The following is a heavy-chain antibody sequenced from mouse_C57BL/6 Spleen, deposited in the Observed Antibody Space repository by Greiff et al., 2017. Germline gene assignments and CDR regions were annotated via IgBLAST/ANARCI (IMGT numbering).Heavy chain of an antibody. D-gene: IGHD1-1*01. Sequence: QVQLQQPGAELVMPGASVKLSCKASGYTFTSYWMHWVKQRPGQGLEWIGEIDPSDSSTNYNQKFKGKSTLTVDKSSSTAYMQISSLTSEDSAVYYCARSLYYYGSTHWGYFDYWGQGTTLTVSS. CDR3: ARSLYYYGSTHWGYFDY. J-gene: IGHJ2*01. CDR2: IDPSDSST. V-gene: IGHV1-69*01. CDR1: GYTFTSYW.